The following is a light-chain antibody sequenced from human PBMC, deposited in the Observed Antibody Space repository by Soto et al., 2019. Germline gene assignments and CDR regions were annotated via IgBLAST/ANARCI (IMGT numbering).Light chain of an antibody. Sequence: QSVLTQPPSVSGAPGQRVTISCTGSSSNIGAGYDVHWYQQLPGTAPRLLIHNNINRPSGVPDRFSGFKSGSSASLAITGLQADDEGDYYCQSYDSSLSGFVFGTGTKLTVL. V-gene: IGLV1-40*01. CDR1: SSNIGAGYD. CDR3: QSYDSSLSGFV. J-gene: IGLJ1*01. CDR2: NNI.